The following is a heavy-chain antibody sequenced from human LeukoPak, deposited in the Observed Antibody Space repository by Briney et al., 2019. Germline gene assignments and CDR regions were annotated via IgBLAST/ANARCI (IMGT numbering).Heavy chain of an antibody. J-gene: IGHJ4*02. D-gene: IGHD3-16*01. CDR1: GFTVSSYY. CDR3: ARDLHPRLTGYFDY. V-gene: IGHV3-53*01. CDR2: IYSGGSI. Sequence: GGSLRLSCVASGFTVSSYYVSWVRQAPGKGLEWVSVIYSGGSIYYADSVEGRFTVSRDNSKNTLYLEMKSLRADDTAVYYCARDLHPRLTGYFDYWGQGTLVTVSS.